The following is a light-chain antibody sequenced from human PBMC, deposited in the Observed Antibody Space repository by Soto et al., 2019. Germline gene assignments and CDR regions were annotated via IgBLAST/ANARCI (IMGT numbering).Light chain of an antibody. V-gene: IGLV2-14*01. CDR1: SSDVGGYKY. Sequence: QSVLTQPASVSGSPGQSITISCTGTSSDVGGYKYVSRYQQHPGKAPKLIIYEVSDRPSGVSNRFSGSKSGNTASLTISGLQAEDEGDYYCSSYTSSSTWVFGGGTKLTVL. J-gene: IGLJ3*02. CDR3: SSYTSSSTWV. CDR2: EVS.